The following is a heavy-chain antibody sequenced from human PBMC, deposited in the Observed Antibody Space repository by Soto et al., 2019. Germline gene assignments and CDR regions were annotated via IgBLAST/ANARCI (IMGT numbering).Heavy chain of an antibody. Sequence: SETLSLTCAVYGGSFSGYYWSWIRQPPGKGLEWIGEINHSGSTNYNPSLKSRVTISVDTSKNQFSLKLSSVTAADTAVYYCARHGRYDFWSGSPAWGQGTLVTVS. V-gene: IGHV4-34*01. CDR2: INHSGST. CDR3: ARHGRYDFWSGSPA. J-gene: IGHJ5*02. D-gene: IGHD3-3*01. CDR1: GGSFSGYY.